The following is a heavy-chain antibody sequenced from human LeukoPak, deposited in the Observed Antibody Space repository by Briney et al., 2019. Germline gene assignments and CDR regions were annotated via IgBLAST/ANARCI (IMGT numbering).Heavy chain of an antibody. Sequence: SVKVSCKASGGTFSSYAISWVRQAPGQGLEWMGGIIPIFGTANYAQKFQGRVTITADESTSTAYMELSSLRSEDTAVYYCASSVRIVVAAFDYWGQGTLVTVSS. CDR2: IIPIFGTA. D-gene: IGHD3-22*01. V-gene: IGHV1-69*01. CDR3: ASSVRIVVAAFDY. J-gene: IGHJ4*02. CDR1: GGTFSSYA.